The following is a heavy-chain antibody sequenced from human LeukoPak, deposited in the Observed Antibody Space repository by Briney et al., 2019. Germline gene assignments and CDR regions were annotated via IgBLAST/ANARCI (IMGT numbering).Heavy chain of an antibody. CDR2: ISSSGSTI. V-gene: IGHV3-48*03. Sequence: GGSLRLSCAASGFTFSSYAMNWVRQAPGKGLEWVSYISSSGSTIYYADSVKGRFTISRDNAKNSLYLQMNSLRAEDTAVYYCARAEWYYYGSGSYYNALDYWGQGTLVTVSS. CDR3: ARAEWYYYGSGSYYNALDY. CDR1: GFTFSSYA. D-gene: IGHD3-10*01. J-gene: IGHJ4*02.